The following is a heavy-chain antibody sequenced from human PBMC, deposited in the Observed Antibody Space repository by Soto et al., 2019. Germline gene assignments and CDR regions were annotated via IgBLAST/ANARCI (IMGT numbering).Heavy chain of an antibody. CDR1: GFSLSTYG. CDR3: AKWNGYGDH. J-gene: IGHJ4*02. CDR2: VSGGSGTT. V-gene: IGHV3-23*01. D-gene: IGHD1-1*01. Sequence: EVQLLESGGGLVQPGGSLRLSCTASGFSLSTYGVTWVRQAPGKGLGWVSGVSGGSGTTHYADSVKGRFTITTDNSDNTAYLQMNSLRVEDTAVYYCAKWNGYGDHWGQGTLVTVS.